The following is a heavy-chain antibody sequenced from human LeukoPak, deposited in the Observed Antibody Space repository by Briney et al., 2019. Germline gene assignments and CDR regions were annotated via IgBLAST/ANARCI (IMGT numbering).Heavy chain of an antibody. Sequence: SETLSLTCAASGYSISSGYYWGWIRQPPGKGLEWIGSIYHSGSTYYNPSLKSRVTISVDTSKNQFSLKLSSVTAADTAVYYCARHEGSYGAFDYWGQGTLVTVSS. J-gene: IGHJ4*02. CDR3: ARHEGSYGAFDY. V-gene: IGHV4-38-2*01. CDR1: GYSISSGYY. D-gene: IGHD4/OR15-4a*01. CDR2: IYHSGST.